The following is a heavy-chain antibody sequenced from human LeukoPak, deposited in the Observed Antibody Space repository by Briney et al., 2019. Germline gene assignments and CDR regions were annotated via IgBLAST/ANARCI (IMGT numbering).Heavy chain of an antibody. Sequence: GGSLRLSCAASGFTFNTYWMTWVRQAPGKGLEWVANINQDGSEKYYVDSVKGRFTISRDNTKNLLYLQLNSLRAEDTAVYHCARDKSASMGSGWYDCFDLWGQGTMVTVSS. J-gene: IGHJ3*01. CDR3: ARDKSASMGSGWYDCFDL. D-gene: IGHD6-13*01. CDR1: GFTFNTYW. CDR2: INQDGSEK. V-gene: IGHV3-7*01.